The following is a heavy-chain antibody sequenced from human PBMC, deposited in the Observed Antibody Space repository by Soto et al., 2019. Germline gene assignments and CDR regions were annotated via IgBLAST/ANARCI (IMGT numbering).Heavy chain of an antibody. Sequence: EVQLVYSGGGLVQPGGSLRLSCAASGFTVSNNHLSWVRQAPGKGLEWVSVIFTSGTTFYAESVKGRFTISRDTSKNTVSLQMNSLRVEATGLYYCTREGYRYVFMIGIDSWGPGALVYVSS. CDR2: IFTSGTT. D-gene: IGHD5-18*01. V-gene: IGHV3-66*01. CDR3: TREGYRYVFMIGIDS. CDR1: GFTVSNNH. J-gene: IGHJ4*02.